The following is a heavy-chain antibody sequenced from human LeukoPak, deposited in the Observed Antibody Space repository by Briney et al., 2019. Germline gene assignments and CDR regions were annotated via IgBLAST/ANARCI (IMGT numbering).Heavy chain of an antibody. J-gene: IGHJ4*02. Sequence: GGSLRLSCAASGFTFSSYEMNWVCQAPGKGLEWVSYISGSGTTIYYADSVKGRFTISRDNAENSLYLQMNSLRAEDTAVYYCAREGVRKGLDYWGQGTLVTVSS. V-gene: IGHV3-48*03. CDR3: AREGVRKGLDY. CDR2: ISGSGTTI. D-gene: IGHD1-14*01. CDR1: GFTFSSYE.